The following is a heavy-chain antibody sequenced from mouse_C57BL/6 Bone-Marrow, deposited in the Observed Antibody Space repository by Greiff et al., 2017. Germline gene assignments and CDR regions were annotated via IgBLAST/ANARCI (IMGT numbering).Heavy chain of an antibody. V-gene: IGHV1-54*01. D-gene: IGHD1-1*01. J-gene: IGHJ1*03. CDR2: INPGSGGT. CDR1: GYAFTNYL. CDR3: ARGVAHWYFDV. Sequence: QVQLQQSGAELVRPGTSVKVSCKASGYAFTNYLIEWVKQRPGQGLEWIGVINPGSGGTNYNEKFKGKATLTADKSSSTAYMQLRSLTSEDSAVYFCARGVAHWYFDVWGTGTTVTVSS.